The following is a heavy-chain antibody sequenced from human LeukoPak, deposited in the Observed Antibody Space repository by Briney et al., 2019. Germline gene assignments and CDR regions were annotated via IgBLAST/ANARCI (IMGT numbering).Heavy chain of an antibody. CDR3: ARGASHAEYFQH. D-gene: IGHD6-6*01. J-gene: IGHJ1*01. CDR2: IIPIFGTA. CDR1: GGTFSSYA. V-gene: IGHV1-69*13. Sequence: SVKLSCKASGGTFSSYAISWVRQAPGQGLEWMGGIIPIFGTANYAQNFKGRFTITADESTSTAYMELSSLRSEDTAVYYCARGASHAEYFQHWGQGTLVTVSS.